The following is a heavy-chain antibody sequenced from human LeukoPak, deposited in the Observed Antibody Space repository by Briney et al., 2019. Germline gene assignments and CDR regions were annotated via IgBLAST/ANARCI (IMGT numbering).Heavy chain of an antibody. D-gene: IGHD5-18*01. J-gene: IGHJ4*02. CDR2: IRYDGSNK. V-gene: IGHV3-30*02. CDR3: AKNERREYTYSLDY. CDR1: GFTFSSYG. Sequence: GGSLRLSCAASGFTFSSYGMHWVRQAPGKGLEWVAFIRYDGSNKYYADSVKGRFTISRDSSKDTVYLQMDSLRAEDTAIYYCAKNERREYTYSLDYWGQGTLVTVSS.